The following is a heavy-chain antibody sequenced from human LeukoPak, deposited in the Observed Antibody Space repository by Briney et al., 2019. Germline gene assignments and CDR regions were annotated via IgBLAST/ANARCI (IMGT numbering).Heavy chain of an antibody. J-gene: IGHJ4*02. CDR3: ARATATVGATANY. D-gene: IGHD1-26*01. CDR2: ISFSGGST. CDR1: GLTFGSYA. Sequence: GRSLSLSCTASGLTFGSYAMHWVRQAPGKGLEWVSSISFSGGSTYYADPVKGRFTISSDSSMNTLDLQMNSLRAEDTAVYYCARATATVGATANYWGQGTLVTVSS. V-gene: IGHV3-23*01.